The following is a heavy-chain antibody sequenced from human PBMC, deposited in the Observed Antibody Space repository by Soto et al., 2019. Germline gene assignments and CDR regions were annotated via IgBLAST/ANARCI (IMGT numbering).Heavy chain of an antibody. CDR1: GFTFSSYA. J-gene: IGHJ4*02. D-gene: IGHD4-17*01. CDR3: ARGSAYSDYDLEY. Sequence: GGSLRLSCAASGFTFSSYAMTWVRQAPGKGLEWVSGVSGTGGSAYYADSVKGRFTISRDKSTNTLYLHTNSLRAEDTAVYYCARGSAYSDYDLEYWGQGTLVTVSS. CDR2: VSGTGGSA. V-gene: IGHV3-23*01.